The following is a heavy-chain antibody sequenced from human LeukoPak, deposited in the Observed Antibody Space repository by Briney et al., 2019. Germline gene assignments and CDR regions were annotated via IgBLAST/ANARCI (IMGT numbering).Heavy chain of an antibody. D-gene: IGHD1-26*01. CDR3: AKGGPFGSTTGIAFDI. CDR1: GFTFSSYS. CDR2: ISSTSIYI. Sequence: GGSLRLSCAASGFTFSSYSLNWVRQAPGKGLEWVSSISSTSIYIYYADSVKGRFTISRDNAKNSLYLQMNSLRAEDTAVYYCAKGGPFGSTTGIAFDIWGQGTMVTVSS. J-gene: IGHJ3*02. V-gene: IGHV3-21*01.